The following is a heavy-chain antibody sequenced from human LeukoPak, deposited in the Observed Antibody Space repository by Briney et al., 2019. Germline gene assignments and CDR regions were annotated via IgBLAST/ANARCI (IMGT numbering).Heavy chain of an antibody. J-gene: IGHJ4*02. D-gene: IGHD3-10*01. Sequence: PGGSLRLSCAASGFTFSSYAMSWVRQAPGKGLEWVSAISGSGGSTYYADSVKGRFTISRDNSKNTLYLQMNSLRAEDTAVYYCAKGTMVRGVIITPFDYWGQGTLVTVS. CDR2: ISGSGGST. CDR1: GFTFSSYA. V-gene: IGHV3-23*01. CDR3: AKGTMVRGVIITPFDY.